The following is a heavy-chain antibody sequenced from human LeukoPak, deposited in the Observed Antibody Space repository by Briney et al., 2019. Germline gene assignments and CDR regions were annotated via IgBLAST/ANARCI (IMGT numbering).Heavy chain of an antibody. CDR1: GGSISSYY. J-gene: IGHJ3*02. D-gene: IGHD4-17*01. V-gene: IGHV4-59*01. Sequence: SETLSLTCTASGGSISSYYWSWIRQPPGKGLEWIGYIYYSGSTNYNPSLKSRVTISVDTSKNQFSLKLSSVAAADTAVYYCAREVGDYGPDAFDIWGQGTMVTVSS. CDR3: AREVGDYGPDAFDI. CDR2: IYYSGST.